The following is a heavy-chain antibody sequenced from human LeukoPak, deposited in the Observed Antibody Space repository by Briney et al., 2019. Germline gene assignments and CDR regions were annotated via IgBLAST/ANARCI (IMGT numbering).Heavy chain of an antibody. CDR1: GYTFTSYG. CDR2: ISAYNGNT. CDR3: ARDPRIVVVVAATGGWFGP. Sequence: ASVKVSCKASGYTFTSYGISWVRQAPGQGLEWMGWISAYNGNTNYAQKLQGRVTMTTDTSTSTAYMELRSLRSDDTAVYYCARDPRIVVVVAATGGWFGPWGQGTLVTVSS. D-gene: IGHD2-15*01. V-gene: IGHV1-18*01. J-gene: IGHJ5*02.